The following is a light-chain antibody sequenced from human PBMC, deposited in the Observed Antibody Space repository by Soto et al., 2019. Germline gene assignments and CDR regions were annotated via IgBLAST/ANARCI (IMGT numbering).Light chain of an antibody. J-gene: IGLJ2*01. V-gene: IGLV7-46*01. Sequence: QAVVTQEPSLTVSPGGTVTLTCGSSTGAVTSGHYPYWFQQKPGQAPRTLIYDTSNKHSWTPARFSGSLLGGKADLPLSGAPPEDEAEYYCLLSYSGARLVVFGGGTKLTVL. CDR3: LLSYSGARLVV. CDR1: TGAVTSGHY. CDR2: DTS.